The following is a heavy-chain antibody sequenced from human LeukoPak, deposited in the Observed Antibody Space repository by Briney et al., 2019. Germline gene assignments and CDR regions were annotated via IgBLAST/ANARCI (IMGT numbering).Heavy chain of an antibody. CDR2: IYTSGST. J-gene: IGHJ5*02. Sequence: SETLSLTCTVSGGSISSGSYYWSWIRQPAGKGLEWIGRIYTSGSTNYNPSLKSRVTISVDTSKNQFSLKLSSVTAADTAVYYCARQVVIALNWFDPWAREPWSPSPQ. CDR1: GGSISSGSYY. D-gene: IGHD2-21*01. V-gene: IGHV4-61*02. CDR3: ARQVVIALNWFDP.